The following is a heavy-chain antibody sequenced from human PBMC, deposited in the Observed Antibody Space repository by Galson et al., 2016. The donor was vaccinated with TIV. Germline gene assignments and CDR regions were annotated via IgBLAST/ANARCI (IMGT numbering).Heavy chain of an antibody. CDR1: GGSVSSGSYY. CDR3: ARDFTDSSGYYHTHWYFDL. CDR2: IYYTGST. J-gene: IGHJ2*01. Sequence: SETLSLTCSVPGGSVSSGSYYWSWIRQPPGKGLEWIGYIYYTGSTKYNPSLKSQVTISVDTSKNQFSLKLSSVTAADTAVYYCARDFTDSSGYYHTHWYFDLWGRGTLVTVSS. V-gene: IGHV4-61*01. D-gene: IGHD3-22*01.